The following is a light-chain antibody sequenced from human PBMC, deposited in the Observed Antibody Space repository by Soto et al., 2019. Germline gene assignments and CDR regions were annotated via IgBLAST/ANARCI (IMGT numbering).Light chain of an antibody. CDR3: QKYNNWPRT. J-gene: IGKJ1*01. Sequence: EIVLTQSPATLSLSPGDRATLSCRASQNVANYLDWYQQKPGQAPRLLIYGASSRATGIPDRFSGSGSGTDFTLTISSLEPEDFAVYYCQKYNNWPRTFGQGTKVDIK. CDR1: QNVANY. V-gene: IGKV3-11*01. CDR2: GAS.